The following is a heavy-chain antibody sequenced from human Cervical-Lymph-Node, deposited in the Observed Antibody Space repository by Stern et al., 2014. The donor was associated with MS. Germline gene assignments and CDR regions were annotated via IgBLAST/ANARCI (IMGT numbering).Heavy chain of an antibody. D-gene: IGHD5-12*01. CDR3: ARDQSRRDYSYGMDV. Sequence: QMQLVQSGAEVKKPGASVKVSCKASGYTFTGYYMHWVRQAPGQGLEWMGWINPNSGGTNYAQKFQGWVTMTRDTSISTAYMELSRLRSDDTAVYYCARDQSRRDYSYGMDVWGQGTTVTVSS. CDR1: GYTFTGYY. V-gene: IGHV1-2*04. J-gene: IGHJ6*02. CDR2: INPNSGGT.